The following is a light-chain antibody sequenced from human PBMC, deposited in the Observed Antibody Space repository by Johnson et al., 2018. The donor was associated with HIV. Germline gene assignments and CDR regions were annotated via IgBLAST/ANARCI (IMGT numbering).Light chain of an antibody. CDR2: ANN. CDR3: GTWDTSLSAYV. J-gene: IGLJ1*01. Sequence: QSVLTQPPSVSAPPGQKVTISCSGSSSNIGNNLASWYQQLPGTAPKLLIYANNKRPSGIPDRFSGSKSGTSATLGITGLQTGDEAEYYCGTWDTSLSAYVFGTGTKVTVL. CDR1: SSNIGNNL. V-gene: IGLV1-51*02.